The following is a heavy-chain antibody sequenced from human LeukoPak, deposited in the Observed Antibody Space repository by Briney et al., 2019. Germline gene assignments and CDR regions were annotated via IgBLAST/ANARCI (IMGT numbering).Heavy chain of an antibody. CDR1: IENRSGDW. V-gene: IGHV3-7*05. J-gene: IGHJ4*02. CDR3: AIGEAIHDY. D-gene: IGHD1-26*01. Sequence: GGSLRLFCATTIENRSGDWMSRFRQAPGKGLEWVANIKQDGSEKYYVDSVKGRFTISRDNAKNSLYVQMNSLRVEDTAVYYCAIGEAIHDYWGQGTLVTVSS. CDR2: IKQDGSEK.